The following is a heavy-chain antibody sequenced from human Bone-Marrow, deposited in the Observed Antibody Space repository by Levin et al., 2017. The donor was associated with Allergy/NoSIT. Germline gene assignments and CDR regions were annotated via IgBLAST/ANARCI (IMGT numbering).Heavy chain of an antibody. D-gene: IGHD6-13*01. J-gene: IGHJ6*02. CDR3: ASFAAGSFYYGMDV. CDR2: ISGSAGNI. Sequence: GGSLRLSCADSRFTFNTYAMTWVRQAPGKGLEWVSAISGSAGNIYYADSVKGRFTISRDNSKNTLYLQMNSLRAEDTGVYYCASFAAGSFYYGMDVWGHGTTVAVSS. V-gene: IGHV3-23*01. CDR1: RFTFNTYA.